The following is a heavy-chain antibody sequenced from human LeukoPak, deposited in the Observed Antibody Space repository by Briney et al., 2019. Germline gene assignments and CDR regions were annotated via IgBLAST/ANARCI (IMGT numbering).Heavy chain of an antibody. D-gene: IGHD6-19*01. CDR1: GYTFTSYG. CDR3: ARAAGGIAVAGPLDY. CDR2: INPNSGGT. J-gene: IGHJ4*02. Sequence: ASVKVSCKASGYTFTSYGISWVRQAPGQGLEWMGWINPNSGGTNYAQKFQGRVTMTRDTSISTAYMELSRLRSDDTAVYYCARAAGGIAVAGPLDYWGQGTLVTVSS. V-gene: IGHV1-2*02.